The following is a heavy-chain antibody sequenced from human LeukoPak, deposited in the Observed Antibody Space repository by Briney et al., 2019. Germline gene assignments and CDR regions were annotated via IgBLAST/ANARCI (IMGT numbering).Heavy chain of an antibody. Sequence: GGSLRLSCAASGFTFSSYAMSWVRQAPGKGLEWVSAISGSGGSTYYADSVKGRFTISRDNSKNTLYLQMSSLRAEDTAVYYCAKKMTTVTTYSPFDYWGQGTLVTVSS. V-gene: IGHV3-23*01. D-gene: IGHD4-11*01. CDR1: GFTFSSYA. J-gene: IGHJ4*02. CDR3: AKKMTTVTTYSPFDY. CDR2: ISGSGGST.